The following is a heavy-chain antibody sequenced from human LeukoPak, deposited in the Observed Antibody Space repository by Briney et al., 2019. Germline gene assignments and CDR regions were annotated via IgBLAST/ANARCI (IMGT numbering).Heavy chain of an antibody. V-gene: IGHV4-34*01. CDR1: GGSFSGYY. CDR3: ARGRYSSSWYSRGLGY. D-gene: IGHD6-13*01. Sequence: SETLSLTCAVYGGSFSGYYWSWIRQPPGKGLEWIGEINHSGSANYNPSLKSRVTISVDTSKNQFSLKLSSVTAADTAVYYCARGRYSSSWYSRGLGYWGQGTLVTVSS. J-gene: IGHJ4*02. CDR2: INHSGSA.